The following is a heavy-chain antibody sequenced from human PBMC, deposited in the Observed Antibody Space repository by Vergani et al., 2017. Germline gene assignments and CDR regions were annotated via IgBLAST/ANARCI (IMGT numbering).Heavy chain of an antibody. CDR1: GYTFTYRY. J-gene: IGHJ4*02. CDR2: INPNSGGT. V-gene: IGHV1-2*02. Sequence: QMQLVQSGAEVKKTGSSVKVSCKASGYTFTYRYLHWVRQAPGQGLEWMGWINPNSGGTKYAQKFQGRVTMTRDTSISTAYMELSRLRSDDTAVYYCARLSDISPAADYWGQGTLVIVSS. D-gene: IGHD2-2*01. CDR3: ARLSDISPAADY.